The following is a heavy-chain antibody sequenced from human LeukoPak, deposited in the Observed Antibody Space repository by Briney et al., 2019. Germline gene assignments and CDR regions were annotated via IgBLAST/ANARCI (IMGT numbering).Heavy chain of an antibody. J-gene: IGHJ4*02. CDR1: GFTFGDYA. CDR2: IRSKAYGGTT. V-gene: IGHV3-49*04. D-gene: IGHD3-9*01. CDR3: TGYYDILTGYSSLAWYY. Sequence: GGSLRLSCTASGFTFGDYAMSWVRQAPGKGLEWVGFIRSKAYGGTTEYAASVKGRFTISRDDSKSIAYLQMNSLKTEDTAVYYCTGYYDILTGYSSLAWYYWGQGTLVTVSS.